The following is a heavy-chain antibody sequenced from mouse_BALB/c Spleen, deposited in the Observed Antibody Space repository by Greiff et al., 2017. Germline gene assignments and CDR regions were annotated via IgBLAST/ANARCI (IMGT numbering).Heavy chain of an antibody. J-gene: IGHJ1*01. D-gene: IGHD1-1*01. CDR3: ARSATVDWYFDV. V-gene: IGHV5-17*02. Sequence: EVMLVESGGGLVQPGGSRKLSCAASGFTFSSFGMHWVRQAPEKGLEWVAYISSGSSTIYYADTVKGRFTISRDNPKNTLFLQMTSLRSEDTAMYYCARSATVDWYFDVWGAGTTVTVSS. CDR1: GFTFSSFG. CDR2: ISSGSSTI.